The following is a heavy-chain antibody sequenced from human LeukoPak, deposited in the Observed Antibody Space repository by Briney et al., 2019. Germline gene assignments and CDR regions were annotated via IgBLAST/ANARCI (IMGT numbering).Heavy chain of an antibody. CDR1: GGSISSYY. Sequence: SETLSLTCTVSGGSISSYYWSWIRQPPGRGLEWIGYIYYSGSTNYNPSLKSRVTISVDTSKNQFSLKLSSVTAADTAVYYCARRTIDGNSYFDYWGQGTLVTVSS. CDR2: IYYSGST. V-gene: IGHV4-59*01. D-gene: IGHD4-23*01. CDR3: ARRTIDGNSYFDY. J-gene: IGHJ4*02.